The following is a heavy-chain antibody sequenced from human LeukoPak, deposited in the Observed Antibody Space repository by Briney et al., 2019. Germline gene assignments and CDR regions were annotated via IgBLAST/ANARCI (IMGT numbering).Heavy chain of an antibody. CDR2: IYCGGST. Sequence: TGGSLRLSCAASGFSVSNNYMTWVRQAPGKGLEWVSVIYCGGSTIYADSVKGRFSISRDDSKNTLFLQMNSLRAEDTAVYYCARETCCSGGDAFDIWGQGTMVTVSS. V-gene: IGHV3-53*01. J-gene: IGHJ3*02. D-gene: IGHD2-21*02. CDR1: GFSVSNNY. CDR3: ARETCCSGGDAFDI.